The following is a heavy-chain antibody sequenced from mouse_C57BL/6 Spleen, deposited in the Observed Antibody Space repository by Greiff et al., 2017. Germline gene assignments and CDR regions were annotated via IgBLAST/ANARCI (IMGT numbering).Heavy chain of an antibody. D-gene: IGHD3-2*02. CDR1: GFNFKDYY. CDR3: TTTVRSGYGFAY. Sequence: EVQLQQSGAELVRPGASVKLSCTASGFNFKDYYMHWVKQRTEKGLEWIGRIDPEDGDTDYAPKFQGKATMTVDASSNTAYLPLSSLTSEDTAVYYCTTTVRSGYGFAYWGQGTLVTVSA. J-gene: IGHJ3*01. V-gene: IGHV14-1*01. CDR2: IDPEDGDT.